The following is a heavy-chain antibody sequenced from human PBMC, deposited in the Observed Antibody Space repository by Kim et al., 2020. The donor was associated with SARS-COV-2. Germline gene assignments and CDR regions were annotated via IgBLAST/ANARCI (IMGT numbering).Heavy chain of an antibody. CDR1: GFTLSSHC. Sequence: GGSLRLSCEASGFTLSSHCIHWVRQVPGKGLTWISHIDHDWTRMKYADSVKGRFTISRDNAANTVHLQMSNLRVDDSAIYYCVRDVGRQCNDYSGNWCKCFDSWGQGAPVIVSS. CDR2: IDHDWTRM. J-gene: IGHJ5*01. CDR3: VRDVGRQCNDYSGNWCKCFDS. V-gene: IGHV3-74*01. D-gene: IGHD5-12*01.